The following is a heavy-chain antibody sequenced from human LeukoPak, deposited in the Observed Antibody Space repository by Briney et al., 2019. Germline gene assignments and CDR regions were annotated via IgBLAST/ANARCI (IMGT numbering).Heavy chain of an antibody. CDR1: Y. CDR2: TRNKANSYTT. V-gene: IGHV3-72*01. CDR3: ARCALAGTDNNWFDP. J-gene: IGHJ5*02. D-gene: IGHD1-7*01. Sequence: YWGWIRQPPGKGLEWVGRTRNKANSYTTEYAASVKGRFTISRDDSKNSLYLQMNSLKTEDTAVYYCARCALAGTDNNWFDPWGQGTLVTVSS.